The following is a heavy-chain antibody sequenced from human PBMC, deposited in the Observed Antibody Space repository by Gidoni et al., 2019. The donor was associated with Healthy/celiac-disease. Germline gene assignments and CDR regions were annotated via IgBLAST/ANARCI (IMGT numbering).Heavy chain of an antibody. CDR3: ARQLRFLEWLFFDY. Sequence: QVQLQESGPGLVKPSETLSLTCTVSVGSISSYYWSWIRQPPGKGLEWIGYIYYSGSTNYNPSLKSRVTISVDTSKNQFSLKLSSVTAADTAVYYCARQLRFLEWLFFDYWGQGTLVTVSS. V-gene: IGHV4-59*01. CDR1: VGSISSYY. D-gene: IGHD3-3*01. J-gene: IGHJ4*02. CDR2: IYYSGST.